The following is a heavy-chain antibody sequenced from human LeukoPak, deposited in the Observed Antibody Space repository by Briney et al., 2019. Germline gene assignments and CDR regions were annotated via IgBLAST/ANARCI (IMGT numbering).Heavy chain of an antibody. J-gene: IGHJ5*02. Sequence: GASVTVSCTASGYTFTGYYMHWVRQAPGQGLEWMGWINPNSGGTNYAQKFQGRVTMTRDTSISTAYMELGRLRSDDTAVYYCARAAAAGRGYNWFDPWGQGTLVTVSS. CDR1: GYTFTGYY. D-gene: IGHD6-13*01. CDR2: INPNSGGT. CDR3: ARAAAAGRGYNWFDP. V-gene: IGHV1-2*02.